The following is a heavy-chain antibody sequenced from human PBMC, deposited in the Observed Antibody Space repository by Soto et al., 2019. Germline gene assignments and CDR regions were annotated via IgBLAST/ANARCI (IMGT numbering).Heavy chain of an antibody. D-gene: IGHD2-2*01. Sequence: QVQLVQSGAEVKKPGASVKVSCKASEYTFTKYYVHWVRQAPGQGLEWLGIINPSGGSTINAQKFQGRVNMNRDTSTSTVYMDLSWLRSEDSAVYYCAGGKSVVAPLDYWGQGTLVTVSS. J-gene: IGHJ4*02. CDR1: EYTFTKYY. V-gene: IGHV1-46*01. CDR2: INPSGGST. CDR3: AGGKSVVAPLDY.